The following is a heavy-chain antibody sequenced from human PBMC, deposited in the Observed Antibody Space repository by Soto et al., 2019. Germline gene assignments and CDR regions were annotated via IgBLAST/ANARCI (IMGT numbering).Heavy chain of an antibody. CDR2: INAGNGNT. CDR3: ARAVAVPADFEY. D-gene: IGHD6-19*01. CDR1: GYTFTGYA. Sequence: QVQLVQSGAEEKKPGASVKVSCKASGYTFTGYAMHWVRQAPGQRLEWMGWINAGNGNTKYSQKFQGRVTITRDTSASTAYMELGSLRSEDTAVYYCARAVAVPADFEYWGQGTLVTVSS. J-gene: IGHJ4*02. V-gene: IGHV1-3*05.